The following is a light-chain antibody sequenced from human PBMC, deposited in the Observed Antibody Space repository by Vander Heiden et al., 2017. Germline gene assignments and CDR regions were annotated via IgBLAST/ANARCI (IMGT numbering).Light chain of an antibody. CDR1: QSVRSY. CDR3: QQRYNWPLLA. Sequence: EIVLTQSPAMSLSPGERATPSCRASQSVRSYLAWYQQKPGQAPRLLIYDTSNSATGIPARFSGSGSGTDFTLTISSLEPEDFAVYYCQQRYNWPLLAFGGGTRVEIK. J-gene: IGKJ4*01. V-gene: IGKV3-11*01. CDR2: DTS.